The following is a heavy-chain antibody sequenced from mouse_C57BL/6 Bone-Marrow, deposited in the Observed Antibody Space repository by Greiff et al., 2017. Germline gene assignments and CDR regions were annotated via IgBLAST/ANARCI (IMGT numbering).Heavy chain of an antibody. CDR3: AAPIYYGYDVAY. D-gene: IGHD2-2*01. CDR1: GYTFTDYN. J-gene: IGHJ3*01. V-gene: IGHV1-22*01. CDR2: INPNNGGT. Sequence: EVQLQQSGPELVKPGASVKMSCKASGYTFTDYNMHWVKQSHGKSLEWIGYINPNNGGTSYNQKFKGKATLTVNKSSSTAYMELRSLTSEDSAVYYCAAPIYYGYDVAYWGQGTLVTVSA.